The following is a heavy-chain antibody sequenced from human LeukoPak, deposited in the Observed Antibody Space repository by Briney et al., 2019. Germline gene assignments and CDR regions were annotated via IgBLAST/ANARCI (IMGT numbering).Heavy chain of an antibody. D-gene: IGHD2-15*01. CDR3: TTDFGPYCSGGSCYYFDY. CDR1: GFTFSNAW. Sequence: GGSLRLPCAASGFTFSNAWMSWVRQAPGKGLEWVGRIKSKTDGGTTDYAAPVKGRFTISRDDSKNTLYLQMNSLKTEDTAVYYCTTDFGPYCSGGSCYYFDYWGQGTLVTVSS. V-gene: IGHV3-15*01. CDR2: IKSKTDGGTT. J-gene: IGHJ4*02.